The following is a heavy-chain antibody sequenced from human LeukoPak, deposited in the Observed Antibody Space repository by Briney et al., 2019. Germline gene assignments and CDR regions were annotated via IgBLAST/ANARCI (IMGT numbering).Heavy chain of an antibody. D-gene: IGHD1-26*01. Sequence: QPGGSLRLSCAASGFTVSNNYMSWVRQAPGKGLEWVSVIYSGGSIYYADSVKDRFTISRDNSKNTLYLQMNSLRAEDTAVYYCARELTVGASREGAFDIWGQGTTVTVSS. J-gene: IGHJ3*02. CDR3: ARELTVGASREGAFDI. V-gene: IGHV3-66*01. CDR2: IYSGGSI. CDR1: GFTVSNNY.